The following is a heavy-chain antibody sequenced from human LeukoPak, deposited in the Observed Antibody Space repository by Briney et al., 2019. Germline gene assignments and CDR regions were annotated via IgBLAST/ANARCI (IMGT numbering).Heavy chain of an antibody. V-gene: IGHV4-59*01. CDR3: ARGLHYDILTGYYLDY. D-gene: IGHD3-9*01. CDR2: IYYSGST. Sequence: SETLSLTCTVSGGSISSYYWSWIRQPPGKGLEWIGYIYYSGSTNYNPSLKSRVTISVDTSKNQFSLKLSSVTAADTAVYYCARGLHYDILTGYYLDYWGQGTLVTVSS. CDR1: GGSISSYY. J-gene: IGHJ4*02.